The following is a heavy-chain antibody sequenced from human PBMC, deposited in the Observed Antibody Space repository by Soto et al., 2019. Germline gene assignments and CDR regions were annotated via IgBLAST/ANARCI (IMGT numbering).Heavy chain of an antibody. CDR1: GDSINSVDYY. D-gene: IGHD1-26*01. J-gene: IGHJ5*02. V-gene: IGHV4-30-4*01. CDR2: IYHSGST. CDR3: ARLRWETENNWFDP. Sequence: SETLSLTCTVSGDSINSVDYYWSWIRQPPGKGLEWMGYIYHSGSTHYNPSLNSRLTISIDTSTNRFSLNLTSVTAADTAVYFCARLRWETENNWFDPWGQGALVTVSS.